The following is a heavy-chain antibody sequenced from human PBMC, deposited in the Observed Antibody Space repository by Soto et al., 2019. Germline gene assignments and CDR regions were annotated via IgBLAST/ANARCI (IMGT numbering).Heavy chain of an antibody. CDR2: INDSGNI. V-gene: IGHV4-34*01. Sequence: QVQLQQWGAGLWKPSETLSLTCAVYGGSFSGYQWTWIRQTPGKGLEWIGEINDSGNINYNPSLKSRVTILVDTGKKQISLYVSAVTAADTAVYYWAGGLVLWVGALSPRGGFYFCMDVWGKGTTVTVSS. CDR3: AGGLVLWVGALSPRGGFYFCMDV. CDR1: GGSFSGYQ. D-gene: IGHD3-10*01. J-gene: IGHJ6*03.